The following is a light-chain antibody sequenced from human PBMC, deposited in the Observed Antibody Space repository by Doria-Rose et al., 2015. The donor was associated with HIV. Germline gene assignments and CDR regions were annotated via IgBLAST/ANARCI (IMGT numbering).Light chain of an antibody. CDR1: QDINNF. CDR3: QKYNSAPLT. V-gene: IGKV1-27*01. CDR2: AAS. J-gene: IGKJ4*01. Sequence: DIQVTQSPSSLSASVGDRVTITCRASQDINNFFAWYQQKPGKLPKLLIYAASTLHSGVPSRFSGSGSGTDFTLTISSLQPEDVATYYCQKYNSAPLTFGGGTRVEIK.